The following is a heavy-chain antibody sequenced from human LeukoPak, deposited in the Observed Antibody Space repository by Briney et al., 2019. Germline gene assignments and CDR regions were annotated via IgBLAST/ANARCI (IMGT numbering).Heavy chain of an antibody. D-gene: IGHD6-6*01. CDR2: ISYDGSNK. CDR1: GFTFSSFG. Sequence: GGSLRLSCAASGFTFSSFGMHWVRQAPGKGLEWVAVISYDGSNKYYADSVKGRFTISRDNSKNTPCLQMNSLTAEDTAVYYCAKVGDSSSHYYYYYMDVWGKGTTVTVSS. CDR3: AKVGDSSSHYYYYYMDV. V-gene: IGHV3-30*18. J-gene: IGHJ6*03.